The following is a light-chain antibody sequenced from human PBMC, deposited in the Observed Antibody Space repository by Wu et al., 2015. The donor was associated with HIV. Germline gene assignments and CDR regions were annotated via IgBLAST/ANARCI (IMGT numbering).Light chain of an antibody. Sequence: DIQMTQSPSTLSASIGDRVTITCRASQIITTSLAWYQQKPGKAPKVLIYKASSLESGVPSRFSGSGAGTEFTLTINSLQPDDFATYYCQQYYNYETFGQGTKVEIK. CDR2: KAS. CDR1: QIITTS. CDR3: QQYYNYET. J-gene: IGKJ1*01. V-gene: IGKV1-5*03.